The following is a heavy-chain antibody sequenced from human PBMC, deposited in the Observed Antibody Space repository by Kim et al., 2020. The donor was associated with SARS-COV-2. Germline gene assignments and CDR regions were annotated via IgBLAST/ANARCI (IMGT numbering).Heavy chain of an antibody. V-gene: IGHV4-39*01. CDR3: ARHLRNWYFDL. J-gene: IGHJ2*01. Sequence: YDPSRKGRGTISVDTSKQQFSLRLGSVTAADAAVYYCARHLRNWYFDLWGRGTLVTVSS.